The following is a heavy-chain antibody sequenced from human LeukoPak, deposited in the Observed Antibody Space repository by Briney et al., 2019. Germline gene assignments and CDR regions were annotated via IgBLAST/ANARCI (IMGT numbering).Heavy chain of an antibody. CDR1: GITFSSLW. V-gene: IGHV3-7*01. CDR3: AGGQGWHFDL. Sequence: GGSLRLSCAASGITFSSLWMSWFRQAPGKGLEWVADIKHDGTEEHYVASVKGRFTISRDNAKLYLQMNSLRAEDTAMYYCAGGQGWHFDLWGRGTLITVSS. J-gene: IGHJ2*01. CDR2: IKHDGTEE. D-gene: IGHD2-15*01.